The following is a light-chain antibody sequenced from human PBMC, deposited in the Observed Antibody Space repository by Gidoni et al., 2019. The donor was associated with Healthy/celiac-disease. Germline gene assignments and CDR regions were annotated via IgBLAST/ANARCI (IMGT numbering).Light chain of an antibody. CDR3: QERSNWPRAWT. J-gene: IGKJ1*01. CDR2: DAS. Sequence: EIVLTQSPATLSLSPGARPTLSCRASQSVSSYLAWFQQKPGQAPRLLIYDASNRATGIPARFSGSGSGTDFTLTISSLEPEVFAVYYCQERSNWPRAWTFGQGTKVEIK. V-gene: IGKV3-11*01. CDR1: QSVSSY.